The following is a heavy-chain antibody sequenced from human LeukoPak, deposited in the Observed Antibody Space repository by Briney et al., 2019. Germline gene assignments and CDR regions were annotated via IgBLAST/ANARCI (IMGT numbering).Heavy chain of an antibody. V-gene: IGHV1-69*13. CDR1: GGTFSSYA. J-gene: IGHJ5*02. Sequence: SVKVSCKATGGTFSSYAISWVRQAPGQGLEWMGGIIPIFGTANYAQKFQGRVTITADESTSTAYMELSSLRSEDTAVYYCARDVCSGGSCYAWGFDPWGQGTLVTVSS. D-gene: IGHD2-15*01. CDR3: ARDVCSGGSCYAWGFDP. CDR2: IIPIFGTA.